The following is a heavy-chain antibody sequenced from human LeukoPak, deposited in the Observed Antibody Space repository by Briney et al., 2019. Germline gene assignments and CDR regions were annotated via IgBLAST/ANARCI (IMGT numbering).Heavy chain of an antibody. J-gene: IGHJ6*02. CDR3: ARGGIAVAPRSPYGMDV. V-gene: IGHV1-69*04. Sequence: SVKVSCKASGYTFTSYYMHWVRQAPGQWLEWMGRIIPILGIANYAQKFQGRVRITADKSTSTAYMELSSLRSDDTAVYYCARGGIAVAPRSPYGMDVWGQGTTVTVSS. CDR1: GYTFTSYY. D-gene: IGHD6-19*01. CDR2: IIPILGIA.